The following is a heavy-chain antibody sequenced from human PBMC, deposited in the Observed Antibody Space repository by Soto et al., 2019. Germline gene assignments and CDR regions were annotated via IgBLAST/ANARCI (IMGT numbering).Heavy chain of an antibody. J-gene: IGHJ4*02. CDR3: ARPGEEQLAPPIAAADFYFDY. D-gene: IGHD6-13*01. V-gene: IGHV3-30-3*01. CDR1: GFTFSSYA. CDR2: ISYDGSNK. Sequence: GGSLRLSCAASGFTFSSYAMHWVRQAPGKGLEWVAVISYDGSNKYYADSVKGRFTISRDNSKNTLYLQMNSLRAEDTAVYYCARPGEEQLAPPIAAADFYFDYWGQGTLVTVSS.